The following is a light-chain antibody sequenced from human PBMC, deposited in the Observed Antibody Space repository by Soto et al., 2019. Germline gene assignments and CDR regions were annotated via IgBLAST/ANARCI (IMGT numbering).Light chain of an antibody. V-gene: IGLV2-14*03. CDR1: SSDVGYYNY. Sequence: QSALTQPASVSGSPGQSITISCTGTSSDVGYYNYVSWYQHHTGKAPKLGIFVVSDRASGVSNRFSGSKSGNTASLTISGLQAEDGADYYCSAYASSSTRVFGTGTKLTVL. CDR2: VVS. CDR3: SAYASSSTRV. J-gene: IGLJ1*01.